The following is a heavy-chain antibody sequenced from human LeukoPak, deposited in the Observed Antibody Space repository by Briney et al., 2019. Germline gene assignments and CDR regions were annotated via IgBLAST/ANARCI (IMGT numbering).Heavy chain of an antibody. J-gene: IGHJ3*02. CDR2: IYYSGST. D-gene: IGHD1-26*01. V-gene: IGHV4-59*01. Sequence: SETLSLTCTVSGGSISSYYWSWIRKPPGKGLEWIGYIYYSGSTNYNPSLKSRVTISVDTSKNQFSLKLSSVTAADTAVYYCARASGSYYSAFDIWGQGAMVTVSS. CDR1: GGSISSYY. CDR3: ARASGSYYSAFDI.